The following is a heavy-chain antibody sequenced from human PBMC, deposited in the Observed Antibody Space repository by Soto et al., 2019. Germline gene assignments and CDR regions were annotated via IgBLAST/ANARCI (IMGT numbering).Heavy chain of an antibody. CDR1: GGSVSSGSYY. V-gene: IGHV4-61*01. J-gene: IGHJ5*02. Sequence: SETLSLTCTVSGGSVSSGSYYWSWIRQPPGKGLEWIGYIYYSGSTNYNPSLKSRVTISVDTSKNQFSLKLSSVTAADTAVYYCASGPGSNWFDPWGQGTLVTVSS. CDR2: IYYSGST. CDR3: ASGPGSNWFDP. D-gene: IGHD2-15*01.